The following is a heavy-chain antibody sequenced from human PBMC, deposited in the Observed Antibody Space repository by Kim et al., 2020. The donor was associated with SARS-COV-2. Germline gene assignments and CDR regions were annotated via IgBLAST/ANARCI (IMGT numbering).Heavy chain of an antibody. CDR2: IVVGSGNT. Sequence: SVKVSCKASGFTFTSSAMQWVRQARGQRLEWIGWIVVGSGNTNYAQKFQERVTITRDMSTSTAYMELSSLRSEDTAVYYCAAERQTNDYGDYDYYYYGMDVWGQGTTVTVSS. CDR3: AAERQTNDYGDYDYYYYGMDV. J-gene: IGHJ6*02. CDR1: GFTFTSSA. V-gene: IGHV1-58*02. D-gene: IGHD4-17*01.